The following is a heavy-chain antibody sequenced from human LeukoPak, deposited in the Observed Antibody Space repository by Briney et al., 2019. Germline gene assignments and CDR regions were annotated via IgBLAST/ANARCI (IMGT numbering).Heavy chain of an antibody. J-gene: IGHJ5*02. CDR3: ESGNSALGFGFDP. CDR2: INHSGST. V-gene: IGHV4-34*01. CDR1: GGSFSGYY. Sequence: SETLSLTCAVYGGSFSGYYWSWIRQPPGKGLEWIGEINHSGSTNYNPSLKSRVTISEDTSKNQFSPKLSSVTAADTAVYYCESGNSALGFGFDPWGQGTLVTVSS. D-gene: IGHD3-10*01.